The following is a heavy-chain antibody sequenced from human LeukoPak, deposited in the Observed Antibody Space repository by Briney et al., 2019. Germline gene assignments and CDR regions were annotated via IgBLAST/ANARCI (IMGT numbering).Heavy chain of an antibody. CDR1: GGSISSYY. J-gene: IGHJ4*02. V-gene: IGHV4-4*09. CDR2: IYTSGST. Sequence: SETLSLTCTVSGGSISSYYWSWIRQPPGKGLEWIGYIYTSGSTNYNPSLKSRVTISVDTSKNQFSLKLSSVTAADTAVYYCASPGERDYFDYWAREPWSPSPQ. D-gene: IGHD7-27*01. CDR3: ASPGERDYFDY.